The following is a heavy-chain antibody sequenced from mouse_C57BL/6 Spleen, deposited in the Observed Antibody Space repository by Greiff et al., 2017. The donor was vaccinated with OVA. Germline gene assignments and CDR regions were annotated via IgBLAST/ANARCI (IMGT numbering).Heavy chain of an antibody. CDR3: ARGRLRYYFDY. V-gene: IGHV1-69*01. D-gene: IGHD2-4*01. CDR1: GYTFTSYW. Sequence: QVQLQQPGAELVMPGASVKLSCKASGYTFTSYWMHWVKQRPGKGLEWIGEIDPSDSYTNYNQKFKGKSTLNVDKSSSTAYMQLSSLTSEDTAVYYCARGRLRYYFDYWGQGTTLTVSS. CDR2: IDPSDSYT. J-gene: IGHJ2*01.